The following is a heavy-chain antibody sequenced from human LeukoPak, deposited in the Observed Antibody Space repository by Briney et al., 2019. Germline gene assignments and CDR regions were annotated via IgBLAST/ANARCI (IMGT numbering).Heavy chain of an antibody. CDR1: GGTFSSYA. J-gene: IGHJ6*03. Sequence: ASVKVSCKASGGTFSSYAISWERQAPGQGLEWMGGIIPIFGTANYAQKFQGRVTITADESTSTAYMELSSLRSEDTAVYYCARRDPYYYYMDVWGKGTTVTVSS. V-gene: IGHV1-69*13. CDR2: IIPIFGTA. CDR3: ARRDPYYYYMDV.